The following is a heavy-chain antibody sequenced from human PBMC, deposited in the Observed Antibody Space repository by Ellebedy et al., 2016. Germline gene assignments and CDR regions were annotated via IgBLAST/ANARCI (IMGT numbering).Heavy chain of an antibody. J-gene: IGHJ4*02. CDR1: GFTFSSYS. CDR2: IDGSSKYI. Sequence: GESLKISCAGSGFTFSSYSMNWVRQAPGKGLEWVSSIDGSSKYIFYAESVKGRFTISRDNAENSLYLQMNSLRAEDTAVYYCAKLRYSYGLLDYWGQGTLVTVSS. D-gene: IGHD3-16*02. V-gene: IGHV3-21*04. CDR3: AKLRYSYGLLDY.